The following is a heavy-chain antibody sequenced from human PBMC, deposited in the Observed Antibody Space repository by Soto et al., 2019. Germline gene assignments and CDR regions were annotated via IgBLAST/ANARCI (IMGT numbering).Heavy chain of an antibody. CDR1: GFSFSNAW. D-gene: IGHD3-16*01. Sequence: EVQLVESGGGLVKPGGSLRLSCAASGFSFSNAWMNWVRQAPGKGLEWVGRIKSKTDGGTTDYAAPVKGRFTISRDDSKNTLYLQMNSLKTEDTAVYYCTTDQGECLPTLYYYYYGMDVWGQGTTVTVSS. CDR3: TTDQGECLPTLYYYYYGMDV. V-gene: IGHV3-15*07. J-gene: IGHJ6*02. CDR2: IKSKTDGGTT.